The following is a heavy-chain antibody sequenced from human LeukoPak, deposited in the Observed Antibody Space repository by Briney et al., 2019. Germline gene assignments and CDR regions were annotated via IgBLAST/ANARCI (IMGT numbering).Heavy chain of an antibody. D-gene: IGHD3-3*01. Sequence: ASVKVSCKASGYTFTGYYMHWVRQAPGQGLEWMGWINPNSGGTNYAQKFQGRVTMTSYTSISTDSLELSMLRPGATAVAYCARDRVTIFGVAKYYYDYWGQGTLVTVSS. V-gene: IGHV1-2*02. J-gene: IGHJ4*02. CDR1: GYTFTGYY. CDR2: INPNSGGT. CDR3: ARDRVTIFGVAKYYYDY.